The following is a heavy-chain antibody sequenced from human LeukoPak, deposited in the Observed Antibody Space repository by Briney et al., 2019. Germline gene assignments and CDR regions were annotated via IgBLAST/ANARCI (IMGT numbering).Heavy chain of an antibody. CDR2: ISSSSSTI. V-gene: IGHV3-48*02. J-gene: IGHJ5*02. Sequence: PSETLSLTCTVSGGSISSSSYYWGWIRQPPGKGLEWLSYISSSSSTIHYSDSVKGRFTISRDNAKNSLFLQMNSLRDEDTAVYYCARTPHPYGDYVRTWFDPWGQGTLVTVSS. CDR3: ARTPHPYGDYVRTWFDP. CDR1: GGSISSSS. D-gene: IGHD4-17*01.